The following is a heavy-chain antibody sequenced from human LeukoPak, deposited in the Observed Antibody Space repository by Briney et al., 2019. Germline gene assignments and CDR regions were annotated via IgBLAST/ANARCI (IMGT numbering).Heavy chain of an antibody. CDR3: ARREYCSTSSCSGCLDY. CDR1: AYSFTSHW. Sequence: GESLKISCEASAYSFTSHWIGWVRQMTGKGLEWMGTIYPGDSDTRYTPSFQGQVTISVDKSISTVYLQWKSLKAADTAMYYCARREYCSTSSCSGCLDYWGQGTLVTVSS. J-gene: IGHJ4*02. D-gene: IGHD2-2*01. V-gene: IGHV5-51*01. CDR2: IYPGDSDT.